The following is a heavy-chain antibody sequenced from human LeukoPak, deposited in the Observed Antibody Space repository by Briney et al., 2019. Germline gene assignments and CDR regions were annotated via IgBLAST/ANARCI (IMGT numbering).Heavy chain of an antibody. D-gene: IGHD3-10*01. CDR3: ARDVSAGSGSYDY. CDR2: INPNSGGT. J-gene: IGHJ4*02. V-gene: IGHV1-2*02. CDR1: GYTFTGYY. Sequence: ASVKVSCKASGYTFTGYYMHWVRQAPGQGLEWLGWINPNSGGTNYAQKFQGRVTMTRDTSISTAYMELSRLRSDDTAVYFCARDVSAGSGSYDYWGQGTLVTVSS.